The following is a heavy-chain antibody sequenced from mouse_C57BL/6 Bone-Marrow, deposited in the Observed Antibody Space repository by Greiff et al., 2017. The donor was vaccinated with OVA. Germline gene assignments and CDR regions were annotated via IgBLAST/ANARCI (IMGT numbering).Heavy chain of an antibody. V-gene: IGHV1-69*01. D-gene: IGHD2-2*01. CDR2: IDPSDSYT. CDR1: GYTFTSYW. J-gene: IGHJ3*01. Sequence: QVQLKQPGAELVMPGASVKLSCKASGYTFTSYWMHWVKQRPGQGLEWIGEIDPSDSYTNYNQKFKGKSTLTVDKSSSTAYMQLSSLTSEDAAVSYCARGGLRRWFAYWGQGTLVTVSA. CDR3: ARGGLRRWFAY.